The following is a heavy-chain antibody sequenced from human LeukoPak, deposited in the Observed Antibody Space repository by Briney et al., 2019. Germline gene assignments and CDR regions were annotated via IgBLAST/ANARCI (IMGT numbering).Heavy chain of an antibody. J-gene: IGHJ3*02. CDR1: GGSFSGYY. Sequence: PSETLSLTCTVSGGSFSGYYWSWIRQPPGKGLEWIGEINHSGSTNYNPSLKSRVTISVDTSKNQFSLKLSSVTAADTAVYYCARGWSPNIVVVPAARRTAFDIWGQGTMVTVSS. D-gene: IGHD2-2*01. CDR3: ARGWSPNIVVVPAARRTAFDI. V-gene: IGHV4-34*01. CDR2: INHSGST.